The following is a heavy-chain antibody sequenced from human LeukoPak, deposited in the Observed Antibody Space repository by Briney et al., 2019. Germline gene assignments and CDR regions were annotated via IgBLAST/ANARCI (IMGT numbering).Heavy chain of an antibody. V-gene: IGHV3-15*01. CDR3: ATDRAWFDP. Sequence: GGSLTLSCAASGITFSTAWMSWFRQAPGKGLEWVGRIKSKIGGATVDYAAPVKDRFTISRDDSKNTLYLQMNSQKTEDTAVYYCATDRAWFDPWGQGTLVTVSS. CDR2: IKSKIGGATV. CDR1: GITFSTAW. D-gene: IGHD3-10*01. J-gene: IGHJ5*02.